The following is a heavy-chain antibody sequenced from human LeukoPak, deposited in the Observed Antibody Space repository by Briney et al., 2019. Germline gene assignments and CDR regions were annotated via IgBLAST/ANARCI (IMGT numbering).Heavy chain of an antibody. V-gene: IGHV3-64*01. J-gene: IGHJ4*02. D-gene: IGHD1-26*01. Sequence: PGGSLRLSCAASGFTFSSYAMSWVRQAPGKGLEWVSAISSNGGSTSYANSVKGRFTISRDNSQNTLYLQMGSLRAEDMAVYFCARVRSGSYFDYWGQGTLVTVSS. CDR1: GFTFSSYA. CDR3: ARVRSGSYFDY. CDR2: ISSNGGST.